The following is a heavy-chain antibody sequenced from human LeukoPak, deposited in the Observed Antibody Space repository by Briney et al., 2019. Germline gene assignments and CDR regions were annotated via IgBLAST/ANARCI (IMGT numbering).Heavy chain of an antibody. J-gene: IGHJ5*02. Sequence: SETLSLTCAVYGGSFSGYYWSWIRQPPGKGLEWIGEINHSGSTNYNPSLKSRVTISVDTSKNQFSLKLSSVTAADTAVYYCARETGHSSGYYQVLWFDPWGQGTLVTVSS. D-gene: IGHD3-22*01. CDR3: ARETGHSSGYYQVLWFDP. V-gene: IGHV4-34*01. CDR1: GGSFSGYY. CDR2: INHSGST.